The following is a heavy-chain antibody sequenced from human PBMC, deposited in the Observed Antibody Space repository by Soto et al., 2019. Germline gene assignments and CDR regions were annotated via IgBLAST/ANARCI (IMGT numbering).Heavy chain of an antibody. Sequence: SETLSLTCTVSGASFSGNYWSWIRQTPGKGLEWIGHINFFRRVTYNPSLESRGTISVDASENHFSLKLTSVTAADTGVYYCASSYGSGSGVFDYWGQGSSVTVSS. D-gene: IGHD3-10*01. V-gene: IGHV4-34*01. CDR1: GASFSGNY. CDR3: ASSYGSGSGVFDY. CDR2: INFFRRV. J-gene: IGHJ4*02.